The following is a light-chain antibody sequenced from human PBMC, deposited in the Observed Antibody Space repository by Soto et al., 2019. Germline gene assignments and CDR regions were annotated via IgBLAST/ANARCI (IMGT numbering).Light chain of an antibody. Sequence: EILMTQSPATLSVSPGERATLSCRASQSVSSSLAWYQQKPGQAPRLLIYGASTRATGIPARFSGSGSGTEFTLTISSLQSEDFAVYYCQQYNSWPPITFGQGTRLEI. V-gene: IGKV3-15*01. CDR3: QQYNSWPPIT. J-gene: IGKJ5*01. CDR2: GAS. CDR1: QSVSSS.